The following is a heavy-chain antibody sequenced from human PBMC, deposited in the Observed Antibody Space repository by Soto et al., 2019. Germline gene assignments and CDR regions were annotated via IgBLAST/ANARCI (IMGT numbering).Heavy chain of an antibody. CDR1: GFSFTSYA. J-gene: IGHJ6*02. CDR2: ISGDGGGT. Sequence: AGGSLRLSCAASGFSFTSYAFSWVRQAPGKGLEWVSAISGDGGGTFYADSVKGRFTISRDNSKNTLYLQMNSLRAEDTAVYYCAKEPAMAPKNYYYYGMDVWGQGTTVTVSS. CDR3: AKEPAMAPKNYYYYGMDV. V-gene: IGHV3-23*01. D-gene: IGHD5-18*01.